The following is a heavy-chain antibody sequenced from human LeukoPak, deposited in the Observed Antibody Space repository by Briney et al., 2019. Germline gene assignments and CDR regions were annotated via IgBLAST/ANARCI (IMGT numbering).Heavy chain of an antibody. CDR1: GFTFSSYA. J-gene: IGHJ6*02. V-gene: IGHV3-23*01. D-gene: IGHD2-2*01. CDR3: AGANPAARARYYYYGMDV. CDR2: ISGSGGST. Sequence: PGGSLRLSCAASGFTFSSYAMSWVRQAPGKGLEWVSAISGSGGSTYYADSVKGRFTISRGNSKNTLYLQMNSLRAEDTAVYYCAGANPAARARYYYYGMDVWGQGTTVTVSS.